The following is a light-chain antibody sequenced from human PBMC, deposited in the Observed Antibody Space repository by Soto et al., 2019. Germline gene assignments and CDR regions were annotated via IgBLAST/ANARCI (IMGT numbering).Light chain of an antibody. CDR1: QNVSGNY. V-gene: IGKV3-20*01. J-gene: IGKJ2*01. CDR3: QQYGSSPPYT. CDR2: GSS. Sequence: EIVLTQSPGILSLSPGERATLSCRASQNVSGNYLAWYQQKPGQSPRLLIYGSSDRATGIPDRFSGSGSGTDFTLTINRVEPEDFAVYYCQQYGSSPPYTFGQGTKLEI.